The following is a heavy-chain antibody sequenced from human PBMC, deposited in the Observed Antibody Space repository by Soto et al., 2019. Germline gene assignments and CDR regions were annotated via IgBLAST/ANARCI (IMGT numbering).Heavy chain of an antibody. D-gene: IGHD3-22*01. CDR1: GYTFTSYY. CDR2: INAGNGNT. CDR3: ARGSGYYYWDDY. J-gene: IGHJ4*02. V-gene: IGHV1-3*01. Sequence: ASVKVSCKASGYTFTSYYISWVRQAPGQGLEWMGWINAGNGNTKYSQKFQGRVTITRDTSASTAYMELSSLRSEDTAVYYCARGSGYYYWDDYWGQGTLVTVSS.